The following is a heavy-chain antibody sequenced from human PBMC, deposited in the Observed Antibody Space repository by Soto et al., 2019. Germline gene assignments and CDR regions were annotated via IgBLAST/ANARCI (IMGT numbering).Heavy chain of an antibody. CDR2: ISAYNGNT. J-gene: IGHJ4*02. V-gene: IGHV1-18*01. CDR3: ASLRDYYFWSGYYSY. Sequence: GASVKVSCKASGYTFTSYGISWVRQAPGQGLEWMGWISAYNGNTNYAQKLQGRVTMTTDTSTSTAYMELRSLRSDDTAVYYCASLRDYYFWSGYYSYWGQGTLVTVSS. D-gene: IGHD3-3*01. CDR1: GYTFTSYG.